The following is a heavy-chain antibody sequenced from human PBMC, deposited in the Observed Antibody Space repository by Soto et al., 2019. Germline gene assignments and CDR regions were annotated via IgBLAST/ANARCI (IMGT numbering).Heavy chain of an antibody. V-gene: IGHV4-59*01. J-gene: IGHJ1*01. Sequence: WTWIRQSPGKGLEWIGYIYFSGTTEYNPSLKSRVTISFDTSKNQFSLKLNSVIVADTAVYFCAREGKRASMIRGFGSWGQGTLVTVSS. D-gene: IGHD3-10*01. CDR3: AREGKRASMIRGFGS. CDR2: IYFSGTT.